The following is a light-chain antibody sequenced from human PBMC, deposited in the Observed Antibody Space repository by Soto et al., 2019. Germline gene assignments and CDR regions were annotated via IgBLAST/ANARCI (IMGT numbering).Light chain of an antibody. CDR2: GAS. Sequence: EIMMTQSPGSLSVSPGEGATLSCTASQSVNRNLAWYQQKPGQPPRLLLYGASTRAPGIPARFRGSGSGREFTLTISSLQSEDSAVYYCHQYNYWPRGTFGPGTKVDIK. V-gene: IGKV3-15*01. J-gene: IGKJ3*01. CDR1: QSVNRN. CDR3: HQYNYWPRGT.